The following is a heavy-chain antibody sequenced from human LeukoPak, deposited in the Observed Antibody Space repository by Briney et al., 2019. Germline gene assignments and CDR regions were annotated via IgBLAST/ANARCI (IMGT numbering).Heavy chain of an antibody. D-gene: IGHD6-19*01. Sequence: PSETLSLTCTVSGGSVSSGSYYWSWIRQPPGKGLEWIGYIYYSGSTNYNPSLKSRVTISVDTSKNQFSLKLSSVTAADTAVYYCARGPYSSGWYFDYWAREPWSPSPQ. J-gene: IGHJ4*02. V-gene: IGHV4-61*01. CDR2: IYYSGST. CDR3: ARGPYSSGWYFDY. CDR1: GGSVSSGSYY.